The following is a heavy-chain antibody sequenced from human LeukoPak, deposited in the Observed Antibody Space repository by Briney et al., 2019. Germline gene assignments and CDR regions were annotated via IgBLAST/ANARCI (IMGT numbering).Heavy chain of an antibody. CDR1: GFTFSSYS. CDR2: ISSSSSYI. CDR3: ARDQRIIGGIDY. J-gene: IGHJ4*02. D-gene: IGHD3-10*01. V-gene: IGHV3-21*01. Sequence: GGSLRLSCAASGFTFSSYSMNWVRQAPGKGLEWVSSISSSSSYIYYADSVKGRFTISRDNAKNSLYLQMNSLRAEDTAVYYCARDQRIIGGIDYWGQGTLVTGSS.